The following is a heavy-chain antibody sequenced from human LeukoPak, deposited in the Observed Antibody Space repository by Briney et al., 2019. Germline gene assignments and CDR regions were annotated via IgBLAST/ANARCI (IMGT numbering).Heavy chain of an antibody. CDR3: ARDHGPTDDAFDI. Sequence: SETLSLTCTVSGGSISSSSYSWGWIRQPPGKGREWIGSIYYGGSTYYNPSLKSRVTISVDTSKNQFSLKLSSVTAADTAVYYCARDHGPTDDAFDIWGQGTMVTVSS. CDR2: IYYGGST. D-gene: IGHD4/OR15-4a*01. V-gene: IGHV4-39*02. J-gene: IGHJ3*02. CDR1: GGSISSSSYS.